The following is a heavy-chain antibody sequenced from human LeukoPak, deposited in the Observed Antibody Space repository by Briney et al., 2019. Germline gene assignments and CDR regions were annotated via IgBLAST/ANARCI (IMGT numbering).Heavy chain of an antibody. CDR1: GFTFSSYA. CDR3: ARDRDYGDYYLRAWDY. D-gene: IGHD4-17*01. J-gene: IGHJ4*02. Sequence: GGSPRLSCAASGFTFSSYAMGWVRQAPGKGLEWVSAISGSGASTYYADSVKGRFTISRDNSKNTLYLQKNSLRAEDTAVYYCARDRDYGDYYLRAWDYWGRGTLVTVSS. CDR2: ISGSGAST. V-gene: IGHV3-23*01.